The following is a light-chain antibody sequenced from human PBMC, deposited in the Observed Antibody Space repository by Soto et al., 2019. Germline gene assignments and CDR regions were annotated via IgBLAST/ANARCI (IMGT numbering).Light chain of an antibody. V-gene: IGLV2-8*01. CDR3: SSHAASGV. Sequence: QSALTQPPSASGSPGQSVAISCSGTSGDVGGYNYVSWYQQHPGKAPKLIIYEVNKRPSGVPDRFSGSKSGNTASLIVSGLQAEDEADYYCSSHAASGVFGGGTKLTVL. J-gene: IGLJ3*02. CDR1: SGDVGGYNY. CDR2: EVN.